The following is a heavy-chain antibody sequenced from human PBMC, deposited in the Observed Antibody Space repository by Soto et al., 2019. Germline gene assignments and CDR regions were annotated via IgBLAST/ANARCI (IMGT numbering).Heavy chain of an antibody. D-gene: IGHD2-2*01. V-gene: IGHV4-34*01. Sequence: QVQLQQWGAGLLKPSETLSLTCAVYGGSFSGYYWSWIRQPPGKGLEWIGEINHSGSTNYTPSLKRRVTISVDTSKNQFSVKLSSVTAADTAVYYCARGLAVGTSFDYWGQGTLVTVSS. J-gene: IGHJ4*02. CDR3: ARGLAVGTSFDY. CDR2: INHSGST. CDR1: GGSFSGYY.